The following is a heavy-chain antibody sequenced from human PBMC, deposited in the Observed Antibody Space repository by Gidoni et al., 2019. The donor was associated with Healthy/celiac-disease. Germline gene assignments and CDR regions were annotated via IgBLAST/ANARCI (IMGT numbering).Heavy chain of an antibody. D-gene: IGHD2-15*01. J-gene: IGHJ6*02. CDR1: GSTFSTHW. V-gene: IGHV3-7*01. CDR2: IKQDGSEK. CDR3: ARDSVGYCSGGSCASGMDV. Sequence: EVPLVESGGGLVQPGGPLSLSCAAPGSTFSTHWTRWVRQAPGKGLEWVANIKQDGSEKYYVDSVKGRFTISRDNAKNSLYLQMNSLRAEDTAVYYCARDSVGYCSGGSCASGMDVWGQGATVTVSS.